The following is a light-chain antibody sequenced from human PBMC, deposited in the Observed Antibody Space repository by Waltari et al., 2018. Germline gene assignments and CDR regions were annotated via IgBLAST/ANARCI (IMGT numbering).Light chain of an antibody. Sequence: DIVMTQSPDSLAVSLGERATINCKSSQSVLYSSNNKNYLAWYQQKEGQPPKVLIYGAFTRESGVPDRFSGSGSGTDFTLTISSLQAEDVALYYCQQYYNTPFTFGPGTKVDIK. J-gene: IGKJ3*01. CDR3: QQYYNTPFT. CDR1: QSVLYSSNNKNY. V-gene: IGKV4-1*01. CDR2: GAF.